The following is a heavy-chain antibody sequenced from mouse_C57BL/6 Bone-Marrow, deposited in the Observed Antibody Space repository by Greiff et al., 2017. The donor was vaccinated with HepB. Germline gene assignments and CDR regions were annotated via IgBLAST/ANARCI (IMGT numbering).Heavy chain of an antibody. Sequence: VQLQQPGAELVRPGTSVKLSCKASGYTFTSYWMHWVKQRPGQGLEWIGVIDPSDSYTNYNQKFKGKATLTVDTSSSTAYMQLSILTSEDAAVYYCARAGVDYWGQGTSVTVSS. CDR2: IDPSDSYT. CDR3: ARAGVDY. V-gene: IGHV1-59*01. CDR1: GYTFTSYW. J-gene: IGHJ4*01.